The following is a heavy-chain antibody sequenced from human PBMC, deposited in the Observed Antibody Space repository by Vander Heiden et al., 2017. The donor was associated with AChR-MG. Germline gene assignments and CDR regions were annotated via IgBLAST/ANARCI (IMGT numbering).Heavy chain of an antibody. CDR1: GGSFSGYD. J-gene: IGHJ4*02. V-gene: IGHV4-34*01. Sequence: QVQLQQWGAGLLKPSETLSLPCAVYGGSFSGYDGSRIRQPPGKGLEWIGEIDHSGNTNYNPSPKSRVTISVDTSKNQFSLKLSSVTAADTAVYYCARKRAARPFDYWGQGTLVTVSS. D-gene: IGHD6-6*01. CDR3: ARKRAARPFDY. CDR2: IDHSGNT.